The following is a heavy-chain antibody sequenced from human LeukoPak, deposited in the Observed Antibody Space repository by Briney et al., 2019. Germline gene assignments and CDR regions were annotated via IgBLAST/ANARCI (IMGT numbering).Heavy chain of an antibody. D-gene: IGHD4-17*01. CDR1: GGSISSSSYY. Sequence: SETLSLTCTVSGGSISSSSYYWGWIRQPPGKGLEWIGSIYYSGSTYYNPSLKSRVTISVDTSKNQFSLKLSSVTAADTAVYYCARDPGWGYGVRGAFDIWGQGTMVTVSS. CDR2: IYYSGST. J-gene: IGHJ3*02. CDR3: ARDPGWGYGVRGAFDI. V-gene: IGHV4-39*07.